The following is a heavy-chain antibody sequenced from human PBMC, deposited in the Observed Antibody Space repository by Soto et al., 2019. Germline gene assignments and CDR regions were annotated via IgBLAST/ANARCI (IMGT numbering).Heavy chain of an antibody. Sequence: GGSLRLSCAASGFTFSSYSMNWVRQAPGKGLEWVSYISSSSSTIYYADSVKGRFTISRDNAKNSLYLQMNSLRDEDTAVYYCEGRGYSGYDRSFFDYWGQGTLVTVSS. J-gene: IGHJ4*02. D-gene: IGHD5-12*01. V-gene: IGHV3-48*02. CDR1: GFTFSSYS. CDR2: ISSSSSTI. CDR3: EGRGYSGYDRSFFDY.